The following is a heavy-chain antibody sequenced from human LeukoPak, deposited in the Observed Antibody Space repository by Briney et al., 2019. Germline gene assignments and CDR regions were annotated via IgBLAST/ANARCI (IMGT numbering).Heavy chain of an antibody. Sequence: SETLSLTCTVSDGSITNYDWSWVRQPPGKGLEFIGHVHYSGTTNYNPSLRSRVTISIDTSKKHFFLKLKSVAAADTAVYYCATGYGDFRVEGRYFYSWGQGTLVTVSS. CDR3: ATGYGDFRVEGRYFYS. CDR2: VHYSGTT. CDR1: DGSITNYD. D-gene: IGHD4-17*01. J-gene: IGHJ4*02. V-gene: IGHV4-59*01.